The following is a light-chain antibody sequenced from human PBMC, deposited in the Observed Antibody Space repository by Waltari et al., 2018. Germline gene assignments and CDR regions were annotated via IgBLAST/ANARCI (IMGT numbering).Light chain of an antibody. CDR3: SSYAGSNNYV. CDR1: SMDVGGSNY. J-gene: IGLJ1*01. Sequence: QSALTQPPSASGSPGQSATISCPGTSMDVGGSNYVPWYHQHPGKAPTPMIYEVSKRPSGVPDRFSGSKSGNTASLTVSGLQAEDEADYYCSSYAGSNNYVFGTGTKVTVL. V-gene: IGLV2-8*01. CDR2: EVS.